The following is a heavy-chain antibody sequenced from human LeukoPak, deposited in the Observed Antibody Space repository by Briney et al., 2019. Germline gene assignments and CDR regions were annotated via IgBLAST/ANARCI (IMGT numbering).Heavy chain of an antibody. V-gene: IGHV4-30-4*07. CDR2: IYYSGST. J-gene: IGHJ4*02. CDR3: ARGGSSWYLDY. CDR1: GGSISSGGYS. Sequence: SQTLSLTCAVSGGSISSGGYSWRWIRQPPGKGLEWIGYIYYSGSTNYNPSLKSRVTISVDTSKNQFSLKLSSVTAADTAVYYCARGGSSWYLDYWGQGTLVTVSS. D-gene: IGHD6-13*01.